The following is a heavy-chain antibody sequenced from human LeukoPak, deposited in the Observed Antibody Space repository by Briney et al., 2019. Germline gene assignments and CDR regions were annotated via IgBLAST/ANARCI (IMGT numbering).Heavy chain of an antibody. CDR3: AKALGFGLASAHDAFDI. V-gene: IGHV3-23*01. J-gene: IGHJ3*02. D-gene: IGHD3-16*01. CDR2: ISGSGGST. Sequence: GGSLRLSCAASGFTFSSYAMSWVRQAPGKGLEWVSAISGSGGSTYYADSVKGRFTISRDNSKNTLYLQMNSLRAEDTAVYYCAKALGFGLASAHDAFDIWGQGTMVTVSS. CDR1: GFTFSSYA.